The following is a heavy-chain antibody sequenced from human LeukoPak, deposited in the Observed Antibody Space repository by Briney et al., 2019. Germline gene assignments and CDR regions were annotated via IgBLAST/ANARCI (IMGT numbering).Heavy chain of an antibody. V-gene: IGHV1-69*06. J-gene: IGHJ4*02. Sequence: SVEVSCKASGGTFSSYAISWVRQAPGQRLEWMGGIIPIFGTANYAQKFQGRVTITADKSTSTAYMELGSLRSEDTAVYYCARAPAAGTDHFDYWGQGTLVTVSS. CDR1: GGTFSSYA. CDR2: IIPIFGTA. CDR3: ARAPAAGTDHFDY. D-gene: IGHD6-13*01.